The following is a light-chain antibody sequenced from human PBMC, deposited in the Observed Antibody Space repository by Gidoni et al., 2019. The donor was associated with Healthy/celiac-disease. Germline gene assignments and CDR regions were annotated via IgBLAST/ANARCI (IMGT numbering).Light chain of an antibody. V-gene: IGLV1-40*01. J-gene: IGLJ3*02. CDR2: GNS. CDR1: SSNIGAGYA. CDR3: QSYDSSLSGWV. Sequence: QSVLTQPPSVSEAPGQRVTISCTGSSSNIGAGYAVHWYQQLPGPAPKLLIYGNSNRPSGVPDRFSGSKSGTSASLAITGLQAEDEADYYCQSYDSSLSGWVFGGGTKLTVL.